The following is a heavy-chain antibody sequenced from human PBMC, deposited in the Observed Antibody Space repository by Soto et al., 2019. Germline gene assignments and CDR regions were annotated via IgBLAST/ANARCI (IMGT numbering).Heavy chain of an antibody. CDR2: ISAYNGNT. CDR1: GYTLTSYG. CDR3: ARDRRQEPWLLYYGMDV. J-gene: IGHJ6*02. Sequence: XSVKVSCKASGYTLTSYGVNWGRRAPGQGLEWMGWISAYNGNTNYAQKLQGRVTMTTDTSTSTAYMELRSLRSDDTAVYYCARDRRQEPWLLYYGMDVWGQGTTVTVS. V-gene: IGHV1-18*01. D-gene: IGHD6-19*01.